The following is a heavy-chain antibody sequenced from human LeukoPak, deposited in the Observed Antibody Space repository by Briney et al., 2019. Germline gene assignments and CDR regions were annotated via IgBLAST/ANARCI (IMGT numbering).Heavy chain of an antibody. Sequence: GGSLRLSCAASGFTFDDYAMHWVRQAPGKGLEWVSLISWDGGSTYYADSVKGRFTISRDNSKNSLYLQMNSLRAEDTALYYCAKDTSTGYQYYYYMDVWGKGTTVTISS. CDR1: GFTFDDYA. V-gene: IGHV3-43D*03. CDR2: ISWDGGST. CDR3: AKDTSTGYQYYYYMDV. D-gene: IGHD2-2*01. J-gene: IGHJ6*03.